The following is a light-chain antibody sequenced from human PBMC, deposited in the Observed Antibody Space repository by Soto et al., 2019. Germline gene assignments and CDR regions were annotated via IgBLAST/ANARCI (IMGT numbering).Light chain of an antibody. CDR1: QTVRSN. CDR2: YAS. CDR3: QQYYDWPPWT. V-gene: IGKV3D-15*01. Sequence: EIVMMQSPVTLSVSPGERATLSCRASQTVRSNLAWYQQKPGQAPRLLIHYASTRAAGVPARFSGSGYGTEFTLTISSLQSEDSAVYFCQQYYDWPPWTFGQGTKVDSK. J-gene: IGKJ1*01.